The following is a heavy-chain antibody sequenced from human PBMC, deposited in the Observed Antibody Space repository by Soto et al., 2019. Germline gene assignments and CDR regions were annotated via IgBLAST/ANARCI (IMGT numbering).Heavy chain of an antibody. CDR2: VYPSNSRT. CDR3: ARGNVANWFGP. V-gene: IGHV5-51*01. Sequence: PGESLKISCEGSGYSFTGYWIVWVRQMPGKGLEWMGIVYPSNSRTKYSPSFEGQVTFSADTSTNTAYLQWTGLKASDTAMYYCARGNVANWFGPWGQGTLVTVSS. CDR1: GYSFTGYW. J-gene: IGHJ5*02.